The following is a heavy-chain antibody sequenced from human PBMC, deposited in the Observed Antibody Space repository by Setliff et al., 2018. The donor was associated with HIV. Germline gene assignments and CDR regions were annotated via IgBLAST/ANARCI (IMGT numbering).Heavy chain of an antibody. D-gene: IGHD3-22*01. J-gene: IGHJ5*02. CDR2: MSYSGST. CDR3: ARDMTYYFDSSGSFGWFDP. Sequence: SETLSLTCSVSGGSITSDTYYWGWIRQPPGKGLEWIGSMSYSGSTLYNPSLKSRVTISVDTSKNYFSLKLSSVTAADTAVYYCARDMTYYFDSSGSFGWFDPWGQGTLVTVSS. CDR1: GGSITSDTYY. V-gene: IGHV4-39*07.